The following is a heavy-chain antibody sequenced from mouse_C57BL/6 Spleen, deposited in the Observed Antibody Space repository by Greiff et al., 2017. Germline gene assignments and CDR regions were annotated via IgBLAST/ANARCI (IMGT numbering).Heavy chain of an antibody. CDR2: IDPSDSYT. CDR3: ARGGYGRNYVDY. J-gene: IGHJ2*01. Sequence: QVQLQQPGAELVMPGASVKLSCTASGYTFTSYWMHWVKQRPGQGLEWIGEIDPSDSYTNYNQKFKGKSTLTVDKSSSTAYMRLSSLTSEDSAVYYCARGGYGRNYVDYWGQGTTLTVSS. CDR1: GYTFTSYW. D-gene: IGHD1-1*01. V-gene: IGHV1-69*01.